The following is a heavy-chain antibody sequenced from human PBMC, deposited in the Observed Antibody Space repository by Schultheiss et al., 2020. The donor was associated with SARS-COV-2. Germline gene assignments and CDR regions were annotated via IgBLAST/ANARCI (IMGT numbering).Heavy chain of an antibody. V-gene: IGHV3-21*01. Sequence: GESLKISCAASGFTFSSYSMNWVRQAPGKGLEWVSSISSSSSYIYYADSVKGRLTISRDNAKNSLYLQMNSLRAEDTAVYYCARDAVLKTYYYDSSGFDYWGQGTLVTVSS. D-gene: IGHD3-22*01. CDR3: ARDAVLKTYYYDSSGFDY. CDR1: GFTFSSYS. CDR2: ISSSSSYI. J-gene: IGHJ4*02.